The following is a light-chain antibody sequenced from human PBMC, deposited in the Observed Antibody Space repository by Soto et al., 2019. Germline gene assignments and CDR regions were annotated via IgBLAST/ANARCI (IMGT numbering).Light chain of an antibody. V-gene: IGKV1-33*01. CDR3: QQSANLPIT. CDR2: DTS. CDR1: QDIKHY. J-gene: IGKJ5*01. Sequence: DIQMTQSPSSLSASVGDRVTITCQARQDIKHYLNWYQQKPGKAPNLLIYDTSVLETGVPSRFSGSKSGTDFTFTISSLQPEDVATYYCQQSANLPITFGQGTRLAIK.